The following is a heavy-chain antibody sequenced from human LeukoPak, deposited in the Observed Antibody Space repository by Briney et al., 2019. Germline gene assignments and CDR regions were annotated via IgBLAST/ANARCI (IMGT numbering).Heavy chain of an antibody. CDR1: GFTFSSYA. J-gene: IGHJ6*02. CDR2: STGSGGTT. CDR3: ARDRVGSGWLGNYYYYYGMDV. V-gene: IGHV3-23*01. D-gene: IGHD6-19*01. Sequence: GGSLRLSCAASGFTFSSYAMTWVRQAPGKGLEWVSASTGSGGTTYYADTVMGRFTISRDNSKNTLYLQMNSLRAEDTAVYYCARDRVGSGWLGNYYYYYGMDVWGQGTTVTVSS.